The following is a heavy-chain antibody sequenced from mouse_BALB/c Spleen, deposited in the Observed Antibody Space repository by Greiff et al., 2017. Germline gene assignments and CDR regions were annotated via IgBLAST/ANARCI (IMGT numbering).Heavy chain of an antibody. D-gene: IGHD1-1*01. CDR2: IRSKSNNYAT. CDR3: VREDYGSSPFAY. Sequence: GGGLVQPKGSLKLSCAASGFTFNTYAMHWVCQAPGKGLEWVARIRSKSNNYATYYADSVKDRFTISRDDSQSMLYLQMNNLKTEDTAMYYCVREDYGSSPFAYWGQGTLVTVSA. CDR1: GFTFNTYA. J-gene: IGHJ3*01. V-gene: IGHV10-3*03.